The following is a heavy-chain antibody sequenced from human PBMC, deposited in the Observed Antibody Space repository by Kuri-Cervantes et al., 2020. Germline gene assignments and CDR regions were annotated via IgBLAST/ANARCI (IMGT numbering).Heavy chain of an antibody. D-gene: IGHD3-3*01. CDR1: GFTVSSNY. CDR3: AKVGFWSGYYGMDV. Sequence: GGSLRLAGATSGFTVSSNYMSWVRQAPGKGLEWVALISYDGSDKYYADSVKGRFTISGDNSKNTLYLQMNSLRAEDTAVYYCAKVGFWSGYYGMDVWGQGTTVTVSS. V-gene: IGHV3-30*18. J-gene: IGHJ6*02. CDR2: ISYDGSDK.